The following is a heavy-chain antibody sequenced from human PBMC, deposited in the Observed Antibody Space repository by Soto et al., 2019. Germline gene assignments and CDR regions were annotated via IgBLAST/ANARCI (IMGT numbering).Heavy chain of an antibody. D-gene: IGHD6-19*01. Sequence: PGGSLRLSCAASGFTFSSYAMHWVRQAPGKGLEWVAVISYDGSNKYYADSVKGRFTISRDNSKNTLYLQMNSLRAEDTAVYYCARDTPGRNSSGWYYYYYGMDVWGQGTTVTVS. CDR3: ARDTPGRNSSGWYYYYYGMDV. J-gene: IGHJ6*02. CDR2: ISYDGSNK. CDR1: GFTFSSYA. V-gene: IGHV3-30-3*01.